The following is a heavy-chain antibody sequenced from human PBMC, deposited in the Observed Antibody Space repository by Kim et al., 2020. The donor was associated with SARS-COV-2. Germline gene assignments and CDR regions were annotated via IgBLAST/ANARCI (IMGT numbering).Heavy chain of an antibody. CDR2: PNSGGT. J-gene: IGHJ6*02. Sequence: PNSGGTNYAQKFQGRVTMTRDTSISTAYMELSRLRSDDTAVYYCARDVGDWGQGTTVTVSS. D-gene: IGHD2-21*01. CDR3: ARDVGD. V-gene: IGHV1-2*02.